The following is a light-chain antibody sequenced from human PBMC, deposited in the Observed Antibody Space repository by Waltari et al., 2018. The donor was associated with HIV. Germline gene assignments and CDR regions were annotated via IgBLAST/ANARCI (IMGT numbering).Light chain of an antibody. CDR3: QSYDSSLSSSV. Sequence: QSVLTQPPSVSGAPGQRVTIPCAGSSAHHGAGYAAPWYQQLPGTAPKLLIHTNSNRPSGVPDRFSGSKSGTLASLAITGLQAEDEADYYCQSYDSSLSSSVFGGGTKLTVL. CDR2: TNS. V-gene: IGLV1-40*01. J-gene: IGLJ3*02. CDR1: SAHHGAGYA.